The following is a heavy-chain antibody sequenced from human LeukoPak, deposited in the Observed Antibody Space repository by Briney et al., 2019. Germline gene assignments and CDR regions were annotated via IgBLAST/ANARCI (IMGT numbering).Heavy chain of an antibody. Sequence: GASVKVSCKTSGYTFTDYYMHWVRQAPGQGPEWMGWITPKSGDTKYSQKFQGRVTMTRDTSISTAYMELRRLRSDDTAIYYCARGGWGQFLEPYYFDNWGQGSLVTVSS. J-gene: IGHJ4*02. CDR1: GYTFTDYY. CDR2: ITPKSGDT. V-gene: IGHV1-2*02. CDR3: ARGGWGQFLEPYYFDN. D-gene: IGHD5-24*01.